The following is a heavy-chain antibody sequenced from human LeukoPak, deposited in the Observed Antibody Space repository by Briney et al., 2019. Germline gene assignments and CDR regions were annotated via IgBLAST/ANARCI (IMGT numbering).Heavy chain of an antibody. CDR1: GFTFNTYS. J-gene: IGHJ4*02. V-gene: IGHV3-21*06. Sequence: PWGSLRLSCEASGFTFNTYSMNWARQAPGKGLEWVSSIDSSGGYMFYADSVKGRFIISRDNAKDSPYLQMNSLRVEDTAVYYCLRGDRRDYWGQGTLVTVSS. CDR3: LRGDRRDY. CDR2: IDSSGGYM.